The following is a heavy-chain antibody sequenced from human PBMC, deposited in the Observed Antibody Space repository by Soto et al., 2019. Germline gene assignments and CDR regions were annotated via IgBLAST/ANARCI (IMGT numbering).Heavy chain of an antibody. V-gene: IGHV3-23*01. CDR1: GCTFSNYW. CDR2: ITGSGGST. D-gene: IGHD4-17*01. J-gene: IGHJ4*02. CDR3: AKDRYGDYGGIDY. Sequence: GGSLRLSWAASGCTFSNYWVRWVRQAPGKGLEWVSVITGSGGSTNYADSVKGRFTISRDTSKNTLFLQMNSLRAEDTAVYYCAKDRYGDYGGIDYWGQGTMVTVS.